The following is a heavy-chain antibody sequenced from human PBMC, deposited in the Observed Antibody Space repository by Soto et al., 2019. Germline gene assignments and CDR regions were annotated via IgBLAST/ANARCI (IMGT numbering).Heavy chain of an antibody. CDR2: ISGSGGST. V-gene: IGHV3-23*01. Sequence: GGSLRLSCAASGFTFSSYAMSWVRQAPGKGLEWVSAISGSGGSTYYADSVKGRFTISRDNSKNTLYLQMNSLRAEDTAVYYCAKAVTTWDVGGYYYYYYMDVWGKGTTVTVSS. CDR1: GFTFSSYA. CDR3: AKAVTTWDVGGYYYYYYMDV. J-gene: IGHJ6*03. D-gene: IGHD4-17*01.